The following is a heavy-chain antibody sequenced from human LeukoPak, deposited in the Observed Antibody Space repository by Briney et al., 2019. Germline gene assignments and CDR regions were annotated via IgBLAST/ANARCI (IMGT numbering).Heavy chain of an antibody. V-gene: IGHV3-23*01. J-gene: IGHJ5*01. D-gene: IGHD4-17*01. Sequence: PGGSLRLSCAASGFTFSSYEMNWVRQAPGKGLEWVSSISGSGGNTYYADSVKGRFTISRDNSKNTLYLQMNSLRADDTAVYYCAKESTVTPGNVNWFDSWGQGTLVTVSS. CDR1: GFTFSSYE. CDR2: ISGSGGNT. CDR3: AKESTVTPGNVNWFDS.